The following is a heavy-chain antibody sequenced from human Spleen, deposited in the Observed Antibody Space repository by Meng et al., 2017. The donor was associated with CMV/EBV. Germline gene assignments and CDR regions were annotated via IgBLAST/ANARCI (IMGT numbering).Heavy chain of an antibody. CDR3: AGGGVSGSYPLENNWFDP. D-gene: IGHD1-26*01. CDR1: FTSYC. Sequence: FTSYCMDWVRQAPGQGLEWMGIVNPSGGTTKYAQKFRGRVTMTRNASTNTIYMELSSLRSEDTAVYYCAGGGVSGSYPLENNWFDPWGQGTLVTVSS. CDR2: VNPSGGTT. J-gene: IGHJ5*02. V-gene: IGHV1-46*01.